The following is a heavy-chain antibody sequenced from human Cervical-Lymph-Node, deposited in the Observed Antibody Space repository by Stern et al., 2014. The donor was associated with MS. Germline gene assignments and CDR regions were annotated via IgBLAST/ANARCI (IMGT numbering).Heavy chain of an antibody. V-gene: IGHV5-51*01. CDR3: ARRIRGSSYGLDV. CDR1: GYRFSGYW. Sequence: VQLVESGAEVKKPGDSVKISCQGFGYRFSGYWNAWVRQMPGKGLEWMGIIYPGDSNARYSPSFQGQVTFSADPSINTAYLQWTSLEASDTGMYFCARRIRGSSYGLDVWGQGTTVTVSS. CDR2: IYPGDSNA. D-gene: IGHD6-13*01. J-gene: IGHJ6*02.